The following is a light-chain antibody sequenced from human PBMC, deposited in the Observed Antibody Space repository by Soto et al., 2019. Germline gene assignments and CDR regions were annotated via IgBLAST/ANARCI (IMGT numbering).Light chain of an antibody. CDR3: QHYGSSSLT. V-gene: IGKV3-20*01. CDR2: GAS. Sequence: EIVLTQSPGTLSLSPGERATLSCRASQSVTSTDLAWYQQKPGRAPRLLIYGASSRATGIPDRFSGSGSGTDFILTISRLEPEDFAVYFCQHYGSSSLTFGGGTKVDIK. CDR1: QSVTSTD. J-gene: IGKJ4*01.